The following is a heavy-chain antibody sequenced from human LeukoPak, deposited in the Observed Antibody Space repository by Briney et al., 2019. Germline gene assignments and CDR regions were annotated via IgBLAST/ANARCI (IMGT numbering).Heavy chain of an antibody. D-gene: IGHD3-3*01. CDR1: GFTFSSYA. J-gene: IGHJ4*02. CDR3: AKDLDFFTSSFPDY. CDR2: ISGSGGST. V-gene: IGHV3-23*01. Sequence: PGGSLRLSCAASGFTFSSYAMSWVRQAPGKGLEWVSAISGSGGSTYYADSVKGRFTISRDNPKNTLYLQMNSLRAEDTAVYYCAKDLDFFTSSFPDYWGQGTLVTVSS.